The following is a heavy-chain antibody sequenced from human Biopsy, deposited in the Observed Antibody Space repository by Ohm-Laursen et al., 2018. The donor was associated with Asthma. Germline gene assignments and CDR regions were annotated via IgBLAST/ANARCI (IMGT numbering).Heavy chain of an antibody. J-gene: IGHJ5*02. CDR1: GFSLRTPGVG. V-gene: IGHV2-5*02. Sequence: PQTLPLTRSFSGFSLRTPGVGAGWIRQSPGTPLEWLALTSCEDYNLSRPSLKRRLTITKDPSKNQVVLTMTKIDPVGSGTYYCALSQDSGFDDHSPSWFDPWGQGTLVTVSS. CDR2: TSCEDYN. CDR3: ALSQDSGFDDHSPSWFDP. D-gene: IGHD3-9*01.